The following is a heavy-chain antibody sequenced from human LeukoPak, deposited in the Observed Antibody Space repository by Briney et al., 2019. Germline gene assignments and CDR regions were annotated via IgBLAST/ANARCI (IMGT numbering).Heavy chain of an antibody. D-gene: IGHD3-3*01. CDR2: IKQDGSEK. CDR3: ARDSMFTIFGFYYYYMDV. J-gene: IGHJ6*03. CDR1: GFTFSSYW. Sequence: QPGRSLRLSCAASGFTFSSYWMSWVRQAPGKGLEWVANIKQDGSEKYYVDSVKGRFTISRDNAQNSLYLQLNSLRADDTALYYCARDSMFTIFGFYYYYMDVWGKGTTVTVSS. V-gene: IGHV3-7*01.